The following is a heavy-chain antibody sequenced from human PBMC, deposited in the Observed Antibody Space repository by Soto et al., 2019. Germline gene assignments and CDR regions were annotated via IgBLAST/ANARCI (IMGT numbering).Heavy chain of an antibody. D-gene: IGHD3-10*01. CDR1: GGSISSYY. Sequence: QVQLQESGPGLVKPSETLSLTCTVSGGSISSYYWSWIRQPPGKGLEWIGYIYYSGSTNYNPSLKSRVTISVDTSKNQFSLKLSSVTAADTAVYYCARERGGSPPYNWFDPWGQGTLVTVSS. CDR2: IYYSGST. J-gene: IGHJ5*02. V-gene: IGHV4-59*01. CDR3: ARERGGSPPYNWFDP.